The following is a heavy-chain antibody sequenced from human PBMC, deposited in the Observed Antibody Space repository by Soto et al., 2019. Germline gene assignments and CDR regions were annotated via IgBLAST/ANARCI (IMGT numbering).Heavy chain of an antibody. CDR1: GGSISSYY. D-gene: IGHD7-27*01. J-gene: IGHJ3*02. CDR2: IYYSGST. Sequence: SETLSLTCTVSGGSISSYYWSWIRQPPGKGLEWIGYIYYSGSTNYNPSLKSRVTISVDTSKNQFSLKLSSVTAADTAVYYCARLVREMILNWGSRGEDAFDIWGQGTMVTVSS. V-gene: IGHV4-59*08. CDR3: ARLVREMILNWGSRGEDAFDI.